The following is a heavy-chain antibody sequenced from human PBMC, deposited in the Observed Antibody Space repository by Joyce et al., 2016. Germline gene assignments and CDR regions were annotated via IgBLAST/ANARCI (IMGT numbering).Heavy chain of an antibody. D-gene: IGHD3-16*02. CDR1: GGTFSSNA. J-gene: IGHJ4*02. CDR2: IIPIVGTT. Sequence: QVQLVQSGAAVKKPGSSLKVSCKASGGTFSSNAISWVRLAPGQGLEWMGLIIPIVGTTNSAQKFQGRVTITADESTNTAYMELKGLRSEDTALYFCARDLYEGGRYYLEYWGQGTLVTVSS. V-gene: IGHV1-69*11. CDR3: ARDLYEGGRYYLEY.